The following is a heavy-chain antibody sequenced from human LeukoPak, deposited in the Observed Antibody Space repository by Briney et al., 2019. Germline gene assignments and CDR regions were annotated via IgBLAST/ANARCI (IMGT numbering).Heavy chain of an antibody. CDR2: MNPNSGNT. CDR3: ARSRGPRASSGYYY. D-gene: IGHD3-22*01. J-gene: IGHJ4*02. CDR1: GYTFTIYD. Sequence: ASVKVSCKASGYTFTIYDINWVRQATGQGLEWMGWMNPNSGNTGYAQKFQGRVTMNRNTSISTAYMELSSLRSEDTAVYYCARSRGPRASSGYYYWGQGTLVTVSS. V-gene: IGHV1-8*01.